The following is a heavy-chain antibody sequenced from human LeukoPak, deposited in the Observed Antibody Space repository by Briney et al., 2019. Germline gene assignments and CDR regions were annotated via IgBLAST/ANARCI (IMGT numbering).Heavy chain of an antibody. CDR1: GDSVSSKSAA. Sequence: SQTLSLTCAISGDSVSSKSAAWNWIRQSPSRGLEWLGRTYYRSKWSNDYALFVKSRITVNPDTSKNQFSLQLNSVTPEDTAVYYCARDGGTSWGYFDYWGQGILVTVSS. J-gene: IGHJ4*02. V-gene: IGHV6-1*01. CDR2: TYYRSKWSN. CDR3: ARDGGTSWGYFDY. D-gene: IGHD1-1*01.